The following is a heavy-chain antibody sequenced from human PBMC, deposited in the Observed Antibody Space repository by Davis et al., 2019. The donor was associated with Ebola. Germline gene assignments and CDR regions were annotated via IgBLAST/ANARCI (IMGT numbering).Heavy chain of an antibody. J-gene: IGHJ4*02. D-gene: IGHD3-10*01. V-gene: IGHV3-48*02. Sequence: PGGSLRLSCEASGFTFSSFTMNWARQAQGKGLEWIAYIDISSSTIDYADSVEGRFTISRDNAKSTLYLQMNSLRDEDTAVYYCARGYGSGRYFDHWGQGTLVTVSS. CDR1: GFTFSSFT. CDR3: ARGYGSGRYFDH. CDR2: IDISSSTI.